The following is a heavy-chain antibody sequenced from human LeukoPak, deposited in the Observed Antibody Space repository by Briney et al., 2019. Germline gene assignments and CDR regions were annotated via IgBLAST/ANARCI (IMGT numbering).Heavy chain of an antibody. V-gene: IGHV1-2*02. J-gene: IGHJ6*03. D-gene: IGHD3-3*01. CDR2: INPNSGGT. CDR1: GYTFTGYY. Sequence: ASVKVSCKASGYTFTGYYMHWVRQAPGQGLEWMGWINPNSGGTNYAQKFQGRVTMTRDTSISTAYMELSGLRSDDTAVYYCARSLPYDFWSGYHLSDMDVWGKGTTVTVSS. CDR3: ARSLPYDFWSGYHLSDMDV.